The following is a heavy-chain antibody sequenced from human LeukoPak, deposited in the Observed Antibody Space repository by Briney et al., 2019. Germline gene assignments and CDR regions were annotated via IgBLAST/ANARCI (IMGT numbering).Heavy chain of an antibody. V-gene: IGHV3-64D*09. J-gene: IGHJ6*02. D-gene: IGHD3-10*01. Sequence: PGGTLTLSCSASGFSFSTNAMHWVRPGQGKGLEYVSGITSNGYSTYYADSLKGRFTISRDNSKNTLYLQMSSLRAEDTAVYYCVKGGGSGSYYNHYGMDVWGQGTTVTVSS. CDR2: ITSNGYST. CDR1: GFSFSTNA. CDR3: VKGGGSGSYYNHYGMDV.